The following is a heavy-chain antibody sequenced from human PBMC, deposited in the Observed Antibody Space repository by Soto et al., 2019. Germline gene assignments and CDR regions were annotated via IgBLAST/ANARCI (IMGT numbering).Heavy chain of an antibody. CDR3: AHQGTYDSSGYYYYGMDV. J-gene: IGHJ6*02. Sequence: GGSLRLSCAASGFTFSSYSMNWVRQTPGKGLEWVSSISSSSSYIYYADSVKGRFTISRDNAKNSLYLQMNSLRAEDTAVYYCAHQGTYDSSGYYYYGMDVWGQGTTVTVSS. CDR2: ISSSSSYI. V-gene: IGHV3-21*01. CDR1: GFTFSSYS. D-gene: IGHD3-22*01.